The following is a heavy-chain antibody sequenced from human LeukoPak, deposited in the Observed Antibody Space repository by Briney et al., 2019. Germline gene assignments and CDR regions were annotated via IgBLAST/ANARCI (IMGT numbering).Heavy chain of an antibody. D-gene: IGHD3-10*01. CDR2: ISYDGSNK. J-gene: IGHJ4*02. V-gene: IGHV3-30-3*01. CDR3: ARPPHMVRGVMSFGY. CDR1: GFTFSSYA. Sequence: GGSLRLSCAASGFTFSSYAMHWVRQAPGKGLEWVAVISYDGSNKYYADSVKGRFTISRDNSKNTLYLQMNSLRAEDTAVYYCARPPHMVRGVMSFGYWGQGTLVTVSS.